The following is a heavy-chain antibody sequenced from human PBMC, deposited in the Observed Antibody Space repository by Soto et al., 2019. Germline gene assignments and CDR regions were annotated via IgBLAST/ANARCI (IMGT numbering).Heavy chain of an antibody. J-gene: IGHJ4*02. V-gene: IGHV3-23*01. CDR3: ARGFCSSTSCSRGHFDF. D-gene: IGHD2-2*01. CDR2: ISGSGSST. Sequence: GGSLRLSCEASGFTFSNYAVIWVRQAPGKGLEWVSSISGSGSSTYYADSVKGRSTISRDNSKNTLYLQMNSLRAEDTAVYYCARGFCSSTSCSRGHFDFWGQGTLVTVSS. CDR1: GFTFSNYA.